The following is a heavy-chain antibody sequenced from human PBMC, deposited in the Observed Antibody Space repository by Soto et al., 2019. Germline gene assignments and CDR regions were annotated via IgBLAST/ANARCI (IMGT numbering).Heavy chain of an antibody. CDR3: ARDLRGYSNRFDY. V-gene: IGHV3-33*01. Sequence: GGSLRLSCAASGFTFSSYGMHWVRQAPGKGLEWVAVIWYDGSNKYYADSVKGRFTISRDNSKNTLYLQMNSLRAEDTAVYYCARDLRGYSNRFDYWGQGTLVTVSS. J-gene: IGHJ4*02. D-gene: IGHD6-13*01. CDR2: IWYDGSNK. CDR1: GFTFSSYG.